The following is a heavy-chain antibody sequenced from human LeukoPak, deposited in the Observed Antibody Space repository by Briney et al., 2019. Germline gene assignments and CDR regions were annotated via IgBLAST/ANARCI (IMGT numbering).Heavy chain of an antibody. J-gene: IGHJ4*02. CDR1: AFTFSNYA. CDR2: ISYDGSNE. CDR3: ARARYYFDH. V-gene: IGHV3-30*09. Sequence: GGSLRLSCAASAFTFSNYALHWVRQAPGKGLEWVAVISYDGSNEYYADSVKGRFAISRDNSKNALYLQMNSLRTEDTAVYYCARARYYFDHWGQGTLVTVSS. D-gene: IGHD3-16*02.